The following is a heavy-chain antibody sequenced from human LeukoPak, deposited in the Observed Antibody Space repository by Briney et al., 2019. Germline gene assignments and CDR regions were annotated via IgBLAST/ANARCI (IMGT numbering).Heavy chain of an antibody. CDR3: ARGYSSGWYTYYFDY. CDR1: GFTFSSYG. V-gene: IGHV3-33*01. CDR2: IWYDGSNK. Sequence: PGRSLRLSCAASGFTFSSYGMHWVRQAPGKGLEWVAVIWYDGSNKYYVDSVKGRFTISRDNSKNTLYLQMNSLRAEDTAVYYCARGYSSGWYTYYFDYWGQGTLVTVSS. J-gene: IGHJ4*02. D-gene: IGHD6-19*01.